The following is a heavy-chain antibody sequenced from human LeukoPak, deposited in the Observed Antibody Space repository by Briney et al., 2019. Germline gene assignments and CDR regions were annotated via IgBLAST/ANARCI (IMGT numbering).Heavy chain of an antibody. V-gene: IGHV3-11*03. J-gene: IGHJ6*02. Sequence: KPGGSLRLSCASSRFTFSDYYMCWIRQAPGKGLEWVSYISGAGGNTNYADSVKGRFTISRDNAKNSLYLQMNSLRAEDTAIYYWARSEEVVIGASYYYGMDVWGQGTPVTVAS. CDR2: ISGAGGNT. CDR1: RFTFSDYY. CDR3: ARSEEVVIGASYYYGMDV. D-gene: IGHD2-21*01.